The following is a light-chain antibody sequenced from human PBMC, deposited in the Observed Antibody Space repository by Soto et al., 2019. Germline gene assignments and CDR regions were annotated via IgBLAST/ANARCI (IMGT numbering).Light chain of an antibody. V-gene: IGLV1-40*01. J-gene: IGLJ2*01. CDR3: QSYDSSLSGVV. CDR1: SSNIGAGYD. Sequence: QSALTQPPSVSGAPGQRVTISCTGSSSNIGAGYDVHWYQHLPGTAPKLLIYYNTNRPSGVPDRFSGSKSGTSASLAITGLQAEDEADYYCQSYDSSLSGVVFGGGTQLTVL. CDR2: YNT.